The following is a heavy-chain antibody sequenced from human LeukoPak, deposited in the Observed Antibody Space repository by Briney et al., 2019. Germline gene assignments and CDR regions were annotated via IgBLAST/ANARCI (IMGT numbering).Heavy chain of an antibody. CDR1: GFSFGDYA. J-gene: IGHJ3*02. V-gene: IGHV3-49*03. CDR2: IRAKAYGGTT. CDR3: TRVPIRTVTMIIVIRGHDALDI. Sequence: PGGSLRLSCTASGFSFGDYAMTWFRRAPGKGLEWVGFIRAKAYGGTTEYAASVKGRFTISRDDSKSIAYLQMNSLQTEDTAVYFCTRVPIRTVTMIIVIRGHDALDIWGQGTMVTVSS. D-gene: IGHD3-22*01.